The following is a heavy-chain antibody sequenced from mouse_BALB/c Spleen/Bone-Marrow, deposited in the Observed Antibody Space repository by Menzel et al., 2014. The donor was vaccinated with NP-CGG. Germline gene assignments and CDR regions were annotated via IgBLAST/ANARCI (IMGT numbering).Heavy chain of an antibody. J-gene: IGHJ2*01. CDR2: INPDSSTI. CDR3: ARQGYYGYSDY. D-gene: IGHD1-2*01. Sequence: EVMLVESGGGLVQPGGSPKLSCAASGFDFSRYWMSWVRQAPGKGLEWIGEINPDSSTINYTPSLKDKFIISRDNAKNTLYLQMRKVRPEDTALYYCARQGYYGYSDYWGQGTTLTVSS. V-gene: IGHV4-1*02. CDR1: GFDFSRYW.